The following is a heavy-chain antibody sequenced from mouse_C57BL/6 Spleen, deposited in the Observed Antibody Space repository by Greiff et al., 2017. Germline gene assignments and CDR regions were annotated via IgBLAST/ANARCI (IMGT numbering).Heavy chain of an antibody. V-gene: IGHV1-64*01. CDR2: IHPNSGST. CDR1: GYTFTSYW. D-gene: IGHD2-4*01. Sequence: QVQLQQPGAELVMPGASVKLSCKASGYTFTSYWMHWVKQRPGQGLEWIGMIHPNSGSTNYNEKFKSKATLTVDKSSSTAYMQLSSLTSEDSAVYYCARVLRQGSFDYWGQGTTLTVSS. J-gene: IGHJ2*01. CDR3: ARVLRQGSFDY.